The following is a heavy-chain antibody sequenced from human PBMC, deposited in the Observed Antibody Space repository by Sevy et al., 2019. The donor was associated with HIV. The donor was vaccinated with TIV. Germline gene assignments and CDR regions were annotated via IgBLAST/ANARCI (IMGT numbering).Heavy chain of an antibody. CDR2: VSDDGADT. CDR1: GSTLSNYA. V-gene: IGHV3-30*04. J-gene: IGHJ3*02. CDR3: ARFPPQRAFDI. Sequence: GGSLRLSCAASGSTLSNYAMHWVRQTPDRGLEWVAVVSDDGADTSYADSVKGRFTVSRDNSKSTLYLQMNSLRVDDSAVYFCARFPPQRAFDIWGQGSTVTVSS.